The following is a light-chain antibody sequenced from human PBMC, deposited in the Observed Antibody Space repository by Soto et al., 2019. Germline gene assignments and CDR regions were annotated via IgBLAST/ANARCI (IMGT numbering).Light chain of an antibody. Sequence: EILLTQSPATLSVSPGERVTLSYSPSQILDINLAWYHQKPGQAPRLLIYGASTRATDMPGRCSGRGAGAEFNLTISSLQSEDFGVYYCQQYNNWPRATFGGGTKV. CDR2: GAS. CDR3: QQYNNWPRAT. J-gene: IGKJ4*01. CDR1: QILDIN. V-gene: IGKV3-15*01.